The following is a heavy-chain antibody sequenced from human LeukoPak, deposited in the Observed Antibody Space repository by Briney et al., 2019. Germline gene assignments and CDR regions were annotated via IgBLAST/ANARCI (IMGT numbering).Heavy chain of an antibody. CDR3: ARTSDGNWFDP. V-gene: IGHV3-20*04. J-gene: IGHJ5*02. D-gene: IGHD1-26*01. Sequence: GGSLRLSXAASGFTFDDYGMSWVRQGPGKGLEWDSGINWNGGNTCYADSVKGRFTIFRDNAKNSLYLEMDSLRVEDTALYYCARTSDGNWFDPWGQGTLVTVSS. CDR2: INWNGGNT. CDR1: GFTFDDYG.